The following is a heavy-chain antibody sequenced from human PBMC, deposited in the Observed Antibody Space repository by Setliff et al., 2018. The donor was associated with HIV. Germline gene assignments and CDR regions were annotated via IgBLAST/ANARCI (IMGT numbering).Heavy chain of an antibody. CDR2: IFYSGDT. CDR3: ARHERYYFGSGGDY. D-gene: IGHD3-10*01. Sequence: SETLSLTCTVSGGSISSSSYYWGWIRQPPGKGLEWIGSIFYSGDTYYNPSLKSRVTISIDTSKNYFSLKLSALTAADTAVDYCARHERYYFGSGGDYWGQGTLVTVSS. J-gene: IGHJ4*02. CDR1: GGSISSSSYY. V-gene: IGHV4-39*01.